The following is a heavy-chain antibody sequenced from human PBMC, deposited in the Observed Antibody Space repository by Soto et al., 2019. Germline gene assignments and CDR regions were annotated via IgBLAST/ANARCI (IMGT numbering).Heavy chain of an antibody. V-gene: IGHV5-10-1*01. J-gene: IGHJ4*02. D-gene: IGHD6-19*01. CDR1: GYSFTSYW. CDR2: IDPSDSYT. CDR3: ARRRNHIAVADIKDY. Sequence: GESLKISCKGSGYSFTSYWISWVRQMPGKGLEWMGRIDPSDSYTNYSPSFQGHVTISADKSISTAYLQWSSLKASDTAMYYCARRRNHIAVADIKDYWGQGTLVTVSS.